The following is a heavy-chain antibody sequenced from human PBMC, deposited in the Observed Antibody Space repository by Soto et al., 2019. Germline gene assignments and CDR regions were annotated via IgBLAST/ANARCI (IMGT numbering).Heavy chain of an antibody. Sequence: ASVKVSCKASGYTFTSYGISWVRQAPGQGLEWMGWISAYNGNTNYAQKLQGRVTMTTDTSTSTAYMELRSLRSDDTAVYYCARGPPYDFWSGYSLGWFDPWGQGTLVTVS. CDR1: GYTFTSYG. J-gene: IGHJ5*02. CDR2: ISAYNGNT. D-gene: IGHD3-3*01. V-gene: IGHV1-18*04. CDR3: ARGPPYDFWSGYSLGWFDP.